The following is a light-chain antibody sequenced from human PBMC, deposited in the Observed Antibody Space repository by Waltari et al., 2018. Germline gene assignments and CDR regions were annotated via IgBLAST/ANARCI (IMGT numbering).Light chain of an antibody. CDR2: GAS. CDR1: QDIRDF. V-gene: IGKV1-27*01. Sequence: DIQMTQSPSSLSVSVGDRVTITCRASQDIRDFLAWYQQKPGGVPRLLIYGASTLQSGVPSRFSGSGSATDFTLTIRSLQPDDVATYYCQTYNHAPLTFGPGTKVEVK. J-gene: IGKJ3*01. CDR3: QTYNHAPLT.